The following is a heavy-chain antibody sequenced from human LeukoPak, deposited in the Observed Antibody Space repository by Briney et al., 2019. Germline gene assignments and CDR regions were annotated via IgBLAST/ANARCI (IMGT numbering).Heavy chain of an antibody. Sequence: SETLSLTCTVSGGSISSYYWSWIRQPPGKGLEWIGYIYYSGSTYYNPSLKSRVTISVDTSKNQFSLKLSSVTAADTAVYYCASTPTYYYDSSGYYYGGMSKRFDYWGQGTLVTVSS. V-gene: IGHV4-59*08. CDR2: IYYSGST. CDR3: ASTPTYYYDSSGYYYGGMSKRFDY. CDR1: GGSISSYY. D-gene: IGHD3-22*01. J-gene: IGHJ4*02.